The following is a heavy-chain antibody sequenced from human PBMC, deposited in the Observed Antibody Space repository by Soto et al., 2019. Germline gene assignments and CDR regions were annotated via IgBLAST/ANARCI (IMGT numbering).Heavy chain of an antibody. D-gene: IGHD6-19*01. V-gene: IGHV4-4*02. Sequence: QVQLPESGPGLVTPSGTLSLTCAVSGGSISSSNWWSWVRQPPGKGLEWIGEIDHSGSTTYNPSLKSRVPISVDKSKNQFSLTLSCVTAADTAVYYCARGISVAGCDHWGQGTLVTVSS. CDR1: GGSISSSNW. CDR2: IDHSGST. J-gene: IGHJ4*02. CDR3: ARGISVAGCDH.